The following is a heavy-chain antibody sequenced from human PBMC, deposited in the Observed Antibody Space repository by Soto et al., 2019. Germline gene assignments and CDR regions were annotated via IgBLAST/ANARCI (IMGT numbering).Heavy chain of an antibody. Sequence: ASVKVSCKTSGYTFSNYGITWVRQAPGQPLEWLGWISLYSDGTNYAQKFQGRVSMTTDTSTTTAYMELRSLRSDDTAVYYCARVVPGTEAWFVPWGQGTLVTVCS. CDR2: ISLYSDGT. CDR1: GYTFSNYG. V-gene: IGHV1-18*01. J-gene: IGHJ5*02. CDR3: ARVVPGTEAWFVP. D-gene: IGHD2-2*01.